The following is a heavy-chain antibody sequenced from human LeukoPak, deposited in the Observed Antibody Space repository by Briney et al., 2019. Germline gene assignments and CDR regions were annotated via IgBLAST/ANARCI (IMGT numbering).Heavy chain of an antibody. V-gene: IGHV1-8*01. CDR1: GYTFTSYD. CDR3: ARGRRRVPPRAPSSPSAIVVVVSYYFDN. J-gene: IGHJ4*02. D-gene: IGHD2-15*01. Sequence: ASVKVSCKASGYTFTSYDINWVRQATGQGLEWMGWMNPNSGNTGYAQKFQGRVTMTRNTSISTAYMELSSLRSEDTAVYYCARGRRRVPPRAPSSPSAIVVVVSYYFDNWGQGALVTVSS. CDR2: MNPNSGNT.